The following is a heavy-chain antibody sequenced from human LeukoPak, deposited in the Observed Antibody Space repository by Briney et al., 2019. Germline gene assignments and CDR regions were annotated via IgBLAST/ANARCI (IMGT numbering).Heavy chain of an antibody. V-gene: IGHV1-8*03. Sequence: ASVKVSCKASGYTFTSYEIHWVRQATGQGLEWMGWMHPNSGNAGYIQKFQGRVTITRISSINTAYMELRSLRSEDTAVYYCTRGASRSFDYRGQGTLVTVSS. CDR3: TRGASRSFDY. CDR1: GYTFTSYE. J-gene: IGHJ4*02. CDR2: MHPNSGNA.